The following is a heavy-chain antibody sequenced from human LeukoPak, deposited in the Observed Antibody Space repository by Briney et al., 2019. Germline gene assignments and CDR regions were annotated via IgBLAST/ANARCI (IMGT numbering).Heavy chain of an antibody. CDR1: GGTFSIYA. CDR3: ASSPYSSGFAYYFDY. Sequence: SVKVSCKASGGTFSIYAISWVRQAPGQGLERMGGIIPIFGTANYAQKFQGRVTITADESTSTAYMELSSLRSEDTAVYYCASSPYSSGFAYYFDYWGQGTLVTVSS. V-gene: IGHV1-69*13. J-gene: IGHJ4*02. D-gene: IGHD6-19*01. CDR2: IIPIFGTA.